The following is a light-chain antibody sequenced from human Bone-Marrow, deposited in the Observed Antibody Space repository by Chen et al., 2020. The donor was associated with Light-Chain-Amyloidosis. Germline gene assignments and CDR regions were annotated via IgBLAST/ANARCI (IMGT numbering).Light chain of an antibody. CDR1: NIGSTS. Sequence: SYVVTQPSSVSVAPGQTATLACGGNNIGSTSVHWYQQTPGQAPLLVVYDDSDRPSGIPERLSGSNSGNTATLTISRVEAGDEADYYCQVWDRSSDRPVFGGGTKLTVL. CDR3: QVWDRSSDRPV. V-gene: IGLV3-21*02. J-gene: IGLJ3*02. CDR2: DDS.